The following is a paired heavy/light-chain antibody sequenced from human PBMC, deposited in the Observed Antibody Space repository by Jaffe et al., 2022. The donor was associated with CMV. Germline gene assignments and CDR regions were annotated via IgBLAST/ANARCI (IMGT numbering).Heavy chain of an antibody. V-gene: IGHV3-20*04. CDR1: GFKFDDYG. Sequence: EEKLVESGGGVVRPGGSLRLTCAASGFKFDDYGMNWVRQVPGKGLEWVSGLNWDGGSISYADSVRGRFTISRDNAKKSLYLQMNSLRVEDTAIYYCARGRAGMDVWGPGTTVSVSS. J-gene: IGHJ6*01. CDR3: ARGRAGMDV. CDR2: LNWDGGSI. D-gene: IGHD3-10*01.
Light chain of an antibody. Sequence: EIVMTQSPATLSVSPGERATFSCRASQSVGSNLAWYQQKPGQAPRLLIYGSSSTATGIPARFSGSGSRTEFTLTISSLQSEDSAVYYCQQYSDWPRTFGQGTKVEIK. V-gene: IGKV3-15*01. J-gene: IGKJ1*01. CDR3: QQYSDWPRT. CDR1: QSVGSN. CDR2: GSS.